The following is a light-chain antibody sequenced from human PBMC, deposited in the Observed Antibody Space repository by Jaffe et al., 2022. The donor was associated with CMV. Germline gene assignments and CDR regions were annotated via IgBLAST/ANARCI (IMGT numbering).Light chain of an antibody. CDR3: SSYTSRSTWV. V-gene: IGLV2-14*03. Sequence: QSALTQPASVSGSPGQSITISCTGTSSDVGPYNYLSWYQQHPDKAPRLLIYNGSNRPSGVSNRFSGSKSGNTASLTISGLQAEDEADYYCSSYTSRSTWVFGGGTKLTVL. J-gene: IGLJ3*02. CDR2: NGS. CDR1: SSDVGPYNY.